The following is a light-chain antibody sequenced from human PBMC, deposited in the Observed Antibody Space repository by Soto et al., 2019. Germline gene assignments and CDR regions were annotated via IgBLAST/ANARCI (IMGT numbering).Light chain of an antibody. Sequence: AIQLTKSPSSLSASVGDRVTITCRASQGISSALAWYQQKPGKAPKLLIYDASSLESGVPSRFSGSGSGTDFTLTISSLQPEDFATYYCQQFNSYSITFGQGTRLEIK. V-gene: IGKV1-13*02. CDR2: DAS. CDR1: QGISSA. J-gene: IGKJ5*01. CDR3: QQFNSYSIT.